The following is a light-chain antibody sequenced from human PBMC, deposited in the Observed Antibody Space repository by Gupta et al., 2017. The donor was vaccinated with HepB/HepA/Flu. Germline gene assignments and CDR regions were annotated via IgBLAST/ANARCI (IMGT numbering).Light chain of an antibody. CDR3: SADTSSSTI. CDR2: DVS. Sequence: SALTQPASVPGSPGPSVTISCTGTSSDVGGYRYVSWDQHHPGKDHNLMIYDVSKRPAGGANRCSGSKSGNTASRTISGRQAEDEDDYYCSADTSSSTIFGGGTKLTVL. V-gene: IGLV2-14*03. CDR1: SSDVGGYRY. J-gene: IGLJ2*01.